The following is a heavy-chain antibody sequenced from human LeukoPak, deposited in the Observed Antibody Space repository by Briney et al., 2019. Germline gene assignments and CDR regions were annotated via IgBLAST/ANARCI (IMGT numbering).Heavy chain of an antibody. CDR2: INHSGST. V-gene: IGHV4-34*01. CDR3: ATRDSGYDAWYFDL. D-gene: IGHD5-12*01. Sequence: PSETLSLTCTVSGGSISGYYWSWIRQPPGKGLEWIGEINHSGSTNYTPSLKSRVTISVDTSKNQFSLNLSSMTAADTAVYYCATRDSGYDAWYFDLWGRGTLVTVSS. CDR1: GGSISGYY. J-gene: IGHJ2*01.